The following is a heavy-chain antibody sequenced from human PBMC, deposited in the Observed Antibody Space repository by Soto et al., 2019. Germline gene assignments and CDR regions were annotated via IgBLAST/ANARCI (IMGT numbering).Heavy chain of an antibody. D-gene: IGHD3-10*01. V-gene: IGHV4-34*01. J-gene: IGHJ6*03. Sequence: QVQLQQWGAGLLKPSETLSLTCAVYGGSFSGYYWSWIRQPPGKGLEWIGEINHSGSTNYNPSLKRRVTISVDTSKNQCYLKLSSVTAADTAVCYCARVRRGGVRGGRPAEYYMDVWGKGTTVTVSS. CDR2: INHSGST. CDR1: GGSFSGYY. CDR3: ARVRRGGVRGGRPAEYYMDV.